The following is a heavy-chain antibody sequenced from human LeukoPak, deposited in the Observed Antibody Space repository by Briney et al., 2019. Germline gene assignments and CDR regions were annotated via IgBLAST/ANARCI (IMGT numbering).Heavy chain of an antibody. J-gene: IGHJ4*02. CDR1: GFTFSSYA. Sequence: AGGSLRLSCAASGFTFSSYAMSWVRQAPGKGLEWVSAISGSGGSTYYADSVKGRFTISRDNSKNTLYLQMNSLRAEDTAVYYCGRQAFIAVAGTLYDYWGQGTLVTVSS. CDR3: GRQAFIAVAGTLYDY. D-gene: IGHD6-19*01. CDR2: ISGSGGST. V-gene: IGHV3-23*01.